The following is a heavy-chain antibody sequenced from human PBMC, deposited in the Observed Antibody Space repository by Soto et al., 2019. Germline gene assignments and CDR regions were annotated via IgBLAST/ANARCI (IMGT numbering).Heavy chain of an antibody. J-gene: IGHJ5*02. V-gene: IGHV4-39*01. CDR1: GGSISSSSYY. CDR3: ARHMYPFYGATPDWFDP. CDR2: IYYSGST. D-gene: IGHD4-17*01. Sequence: PSETLSLTCTVSGGSISSSSYYWGWIRQPPGKGLEWIGSIYYSGSTYYNPSLKSRVTISVDTSKNQFSLKLSSVTAADTAVYYCARHMYPFYGATPDWFDPWGQGTLVTVSS.